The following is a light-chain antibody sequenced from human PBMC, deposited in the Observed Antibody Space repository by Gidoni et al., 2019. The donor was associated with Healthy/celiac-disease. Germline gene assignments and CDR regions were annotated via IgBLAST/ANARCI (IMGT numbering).Light chain of an antibody. Sequence: EIVLTQSPGTLSLSPGERATLSCRASQSVSSSYLAWYKQKPGQAPRLLIYGASSRATGIPDRFSGSGSVTDFTLTISRLEPEDFAVYYCQQYGSSPTWTFGQGTKVEIK. CDR1: QSVSSSY. CDR3: QQYGSSPTWT. CDR2: GAS. V-gene: IGKV3-20*01. J-gene: IGKJ1*01.